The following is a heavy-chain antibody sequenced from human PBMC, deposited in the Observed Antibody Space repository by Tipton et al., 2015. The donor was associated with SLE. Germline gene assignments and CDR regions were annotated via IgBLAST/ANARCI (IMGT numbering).Heavy chain of an antibody. CDR1: GGSIRGSDYY. V-gene: IGHV4-39*07. CDR2: VFYSGHT. J-gene: IGHJ4*02. CDR3: ARASGRDSSGVGY. Sequence: TLSLTCIVSGGSIRGSDYYWGWIRQPPGKGLEWIGSVFYSGHTYYNPSLKSRVTISADTSKNQFSLRLSSVTAADTAVYYCARASGRDSSGVGYWGQGTLVTVSS. D-gene: IGHD3-22*01.